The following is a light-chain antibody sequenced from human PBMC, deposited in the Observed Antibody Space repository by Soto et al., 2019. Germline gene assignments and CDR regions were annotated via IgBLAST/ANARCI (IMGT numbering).Light chain of an antibody. J-gene: IGKJ2*02. Sequence: DIVMTQSPLSLPVTPGEPASISCRSSQSLLHSNGYNYLDWYLQKPGQSPQLLIYLGSNRASGVPERFSDSGSGTDFTLKISRVEAQDVGVYYCMQALQIPSTFGQGTKLEIK. CDR1: QSLLHSNGYNY. CDR2: LGS. V-gene: IGKV2-28*01. CDR3: MQALQIPST.